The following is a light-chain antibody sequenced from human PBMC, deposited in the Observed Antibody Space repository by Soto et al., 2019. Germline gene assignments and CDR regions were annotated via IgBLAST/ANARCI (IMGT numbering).Light chain of an antibody. CDR1: QSISNY. V-gene: IGKV1-39*01. J-gene: IGKJ4*01. Sequence: DIQMTQSPSSLSASVGDRVTITCRASQSISNYLNWYQQKPGRAPKLLIYAASTLQSGVPSRFSGSGSGTDFSLTITSLQPEDFATYYCLQHNSYPLTFGGGTKVDIK. CDR3: LQHNSYPLT. CDR2: AAS.